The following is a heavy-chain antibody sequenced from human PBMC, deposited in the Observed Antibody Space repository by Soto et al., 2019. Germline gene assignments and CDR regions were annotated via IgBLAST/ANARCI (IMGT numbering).Heavy chain of an antibody. J-gene: IGHJ4*02. D-gene: IGHD2-2*01. CDR1: GFTFSSYG. CDR3: AKEDIVVVPGAPDY. CDR2: ISYDGSNK. V-gene: IGHV3-30*18. Sequence: GGSLRLSCAASGFTFSSYGMHWVRQAPGKGLEWVAVISYDGSNKYYADSVKGRFTISRDNSKNTLYLQMNSLRAEDTAVYYCAKEDIVVVPGAPDYWGQGTLGTVSS.